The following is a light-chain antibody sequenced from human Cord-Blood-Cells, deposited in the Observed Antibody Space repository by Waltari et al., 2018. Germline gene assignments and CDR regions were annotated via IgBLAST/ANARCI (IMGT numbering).Light chain of an antibody. CDR3: QQYNNWPPYS. CDR2: GAS. J-gene: IGKJ2*03. Sequence: EIVMTQAAATLSVSPVERATLSCRASQSVSSNLAWYQQKPGQAPRLLIYGASTRATCIPARFSGSGSGTEFTLTISSRQSEDFAVYYCQQYNNWPPYSFGQGTKLEIK. V-gene: IGKV3-15*01. CDR1: QSVSSN.